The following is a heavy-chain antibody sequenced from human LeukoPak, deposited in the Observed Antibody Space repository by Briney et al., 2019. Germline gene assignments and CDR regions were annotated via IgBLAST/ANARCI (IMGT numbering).Heavy chain of an antibody. CDR3: SRVGSSGWPNYFDS. CDR2: IGTSGDT. CDR1: GFTFSVYA. J-gene: IGHJ4*02. Sequence: GGSLRLSCAASGFTFSVYAMHWVRQATGKGLEWVSVIGTSGDTYYAGSVKGRFTISRENAKNSLYLQMNSLTAGDTAVYFCSRVGSSGWPNYFDSWGQGTLVTVSS. D-gene: IGHD6-19*01. V-gene: IGHV3-13*04.